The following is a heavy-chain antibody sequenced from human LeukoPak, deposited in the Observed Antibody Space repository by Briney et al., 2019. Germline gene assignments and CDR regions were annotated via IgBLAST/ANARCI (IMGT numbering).Heavy chain of an antibody. CDR1: GFTFSSYW. CDR2: INSDGSST. Sequence: GGSLRLSCAASGFTFSSYWMHWVRQAPGKGLVWVSRINSDGSSTSYADSVKGRFTISRDNSKNTLYLQMNSLRAEDTAVYYCARANTVTTWSCDFDYWGQGTLVTVSS. D-gene: IGHD4-17*01. CDR3: ARANTVTTWSCDFDY. J-gene: IGHJ4*02. V-gene: IGHV3-74*01.